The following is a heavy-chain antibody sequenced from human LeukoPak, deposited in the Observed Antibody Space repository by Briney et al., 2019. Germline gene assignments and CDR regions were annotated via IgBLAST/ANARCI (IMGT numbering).Heavy chain of an antibody. V-gene: IGHV3-11*01. CDR2: ISSSGSTI. CDR3: ARDGRCYDILTGYYEFDY. J-gene: IGHJ4*02. D-gene: IGHD3-9*01. CDR1: GFTFSDYY. Sequence: GGSLRLSCAASGFTFSDYYMSWIRQAPGKGPEWVSYISSSGSTIYYADSVKGRFTISRDNAKNSLYLQMNSLRAEDTAVYYCARDGRCYDILTGYYEFDYWGQGTLVTVSS.